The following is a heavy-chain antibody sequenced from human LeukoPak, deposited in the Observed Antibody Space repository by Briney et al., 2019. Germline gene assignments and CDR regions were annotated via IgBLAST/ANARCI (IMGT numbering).Heavy chain of an antibody. CDR2: ISGSGGST. Sequence: PGGSLRLSCAASGFTFSSYAMSWVRQAPGKGLEWVSAISGSGGSTYYADSVKGRFTISRDNSKNTLYLQMNSLRAEDTAVYYCARDRGYCSGGSCYSNFDYWGQGTLVTVSS. CDR1: GFTFSSYA. D-gene: IGHD2-15*01. V-gene: IGHV3-23*01. J-gene: IGHJ4*02. CDR3: ARDRGYCSGGSCYSNFDY.